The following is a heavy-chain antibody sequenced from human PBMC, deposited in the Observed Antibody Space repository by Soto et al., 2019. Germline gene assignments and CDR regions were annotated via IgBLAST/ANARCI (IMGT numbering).Heavy chain of an antibody. J-gene: IGHJ4*02. CDR3: AKEGGLSGSYYISSSYYFDY. CDR2: ISYDGSNT. D-gene: IGHD1-26*01. Sequence: GGPLRLSCVASGFTFSSYGMHGVRQAPGEGLEWVAIISYDGSNTYYADSVKGRFTISRDNSKNTLYLQMNSLRAEDTSVYYCAKEGGLSGSYYISSSYYFDYWGQGTLVTVSS. V-gene: IGHV3-30*18. CDR1: GFTFSSYG.